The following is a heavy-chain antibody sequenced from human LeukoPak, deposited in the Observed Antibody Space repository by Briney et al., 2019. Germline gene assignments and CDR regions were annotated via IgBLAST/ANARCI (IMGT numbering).Heavy chain of an antibody. Sequence: ASVKVSCKASGYTFTSYGISWVRQAPGQGLEWMGWISAYNGNTNYAQKLQGRVTMTTDTSTSTAYMELRSLRSDDTAVYYCAREGRGYYGSGSYSWFDPWGQGTLVTVSS. V-gene: IGHV1-18*01. CDR2: ISAYNGNT. D-gene: IGHD3-10*01. CDR1: GYTFTSYG. J-gene: IGHJ5*02. CDR3: AREGRGYYGSGSYSWFDP.